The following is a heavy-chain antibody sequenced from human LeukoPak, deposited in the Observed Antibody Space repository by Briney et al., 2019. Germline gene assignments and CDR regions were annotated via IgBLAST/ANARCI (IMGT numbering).Heavy chain of an antibody. V-gene: IGHV1-2*02. CDR3: ARQVFSSYVFDY. J-gene: IGHJ4*02. Sequence: ASVKVSCKASGYAFTDDYMFWVRQAPGQGLESMGWINPNSGGTNYAQKFQGRVTMTRDTSMSTAYMELSRLTSADTAVYSCARQVFSSYVFDYWGQGALVTVSS. CDR1: GYAFTDDY. CDR2: INPNSGGT. D-gene: IGHD6-6*01.